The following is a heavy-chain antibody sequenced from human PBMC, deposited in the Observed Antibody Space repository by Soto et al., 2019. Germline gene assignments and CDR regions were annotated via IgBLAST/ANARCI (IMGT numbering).Heavy chain of an antibody. CDR1: GGSISSYY. CDR3: AKTKEGGFDP. J-gene: IGHJ5*02. CDR2: FHYSLNT. V-gene: IGHV4-59*01. Sequence: SETLSLTCTVSGGSISSYYWSWIRQPPGQGLEWIGYFHYSLNTNYNPSLKSRVIISVDTSKNQFFLKLTSVTAADTAMYYCAKTKEGGFDPWGQGILVTVS. D-gene: IGHD3-16*01.